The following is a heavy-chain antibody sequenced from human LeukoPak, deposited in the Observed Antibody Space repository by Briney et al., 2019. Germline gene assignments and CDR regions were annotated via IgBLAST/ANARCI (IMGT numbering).Heavy chain of an antibody. CDR3: ARDPTQYYYGSGSYPDY. V-gene: IGHV1-18*04. D-gene: IGHD3-10*01. J-gene: IGHJ4*02. Sequence: ASVKVSCKASGYTFTSYGISWVRQAPGQGLEWMGWISAYSGNTNYAQKLQGRVTMTTDTSTSTAYMELRSLRSDDTAVYYCARDPTQYYYGSGSYPDYWGQGTLVTVSS. CDR1: GYTFTSYG. CDR2: ISAYSGNT.